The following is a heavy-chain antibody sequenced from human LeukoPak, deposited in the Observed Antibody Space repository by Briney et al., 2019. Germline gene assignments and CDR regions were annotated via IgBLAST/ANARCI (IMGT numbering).Heavy chain of an antibody. Sequence: SETLSLTCAVYGGSFSGYYWSWIRQPPGKGLEWIGEINHSGSTNYNPSLKSRVTILVDTSKNQFSLKLSSVTAADTAVYYCARGRRYGRYYYYYMDVWGKGTTVTVSS. CDR2: INHSGST. V-gene: IGHV4-34*01. J-gene: IGHJ6*03. CDR1: GGSFSGYY. CDR3: ARGRRYGRYYYYYMDV. D-gene: IGHD3-9*01.